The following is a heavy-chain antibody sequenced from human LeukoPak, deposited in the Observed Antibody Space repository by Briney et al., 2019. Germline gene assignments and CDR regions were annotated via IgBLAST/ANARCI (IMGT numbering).Heavy chain of an antibody. CDR1: GFTFSYYS. Sequence: GGSLRLSCAASGFTFSYYSMSWVRQAPGKGLEWEAFISSDGSDKYYADSMKGRFTISRDNSKNTLYLQMTSLRGEDTAMYYCAREGTARDAFDIWGQGTMVTVSS. V-gene: IGHV3-30*03. CDR3: AREGTARDAFDI. D-gene: IGHD2-21*02. CDR2: ISSDGSDK. J-gene: IGHJ3*02.